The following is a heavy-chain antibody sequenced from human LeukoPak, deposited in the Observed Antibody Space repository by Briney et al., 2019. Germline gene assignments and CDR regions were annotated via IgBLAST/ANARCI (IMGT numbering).Heavy chain of an antibody. J-gene: IGHJ6*03. V-gene: IGHV1-69*01. CDR3: ARGAQAFDFWSDYHYYYMDV. D-gene: IGHD3-3*01. CDR1: GGTFSSYA. Sequence: GSSVKVSCKXSGGTFSSYAISWVRQAPGQGLEWMGGIIPIFGTANYAQKFQGRVTITADESTSTAYMELSSLRSEDTAVYYCARGAQAFDFWSDYHYYYMDVWGKGTTVTVSS. CDR2: IIPIFGTA.